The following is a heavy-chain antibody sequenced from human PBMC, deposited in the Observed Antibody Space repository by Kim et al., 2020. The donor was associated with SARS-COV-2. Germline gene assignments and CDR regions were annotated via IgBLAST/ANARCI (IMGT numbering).Heavy chain of an antibody. CDR3: ARDRATMVRLHYFDY. Sequence: SETLSLTCAVYGGSFSGYYWSWIRQPPGKGLEWIGEINHSGSTNYNPSLKSRVTISVDTSKNQFSLKLSSVTAADTAVYYCARDRATMVRLHYFDYWGQGTLVTVSS. J-gene: IGHJ4*02. CDR2: INHSGST. V-gene: IGHV4-34*01. D-gene: IGHD3-10*01. CDR1: GGSFSGYY.